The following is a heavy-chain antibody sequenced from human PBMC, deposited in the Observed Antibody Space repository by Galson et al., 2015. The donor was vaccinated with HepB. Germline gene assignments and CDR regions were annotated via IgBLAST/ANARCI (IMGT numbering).Heavy chain of an antibody. CDR2: VYPSDSDT. J-gene: IGHJ3*02. CDR3: ARRYSSGFRDAFDI. CDR1: GYSFTSYW. D-gene: IGHD6-19*01. Sequence: QSGAEVKKPGESLKISCKGSGYSFTSYWIAWARQTPGKGLEWMGIVYPSDSDTRYSPSFQGQVTISADKSITTAYLQWSSLKASDTAIYYCARRYSSGFRDAFDIWGQGTVVTVSS. V-gene: IGHV5-51*01.